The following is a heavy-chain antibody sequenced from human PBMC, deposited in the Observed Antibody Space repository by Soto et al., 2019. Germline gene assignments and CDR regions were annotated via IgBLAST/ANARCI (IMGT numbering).Heavy chain of an antibody. V-gene: IGHV1-3*01. Sequence: ASVKVSCKASGYTFTSYAMHWVRQAPGQRLEWMGWINAGDGNTKYSQKFQGRVTITRDTSASTAYMELSSLRSEDTAEYYCAREGNLGRWIQPLDSWGQGTLVTVSS. J-gene: IGHJ4*02. CDR1: GYTFTSYA. CDR2: INAGDGNT. CDR3: AREGNLGRWIQPLDS. D-gene: IGHD2-2*03.